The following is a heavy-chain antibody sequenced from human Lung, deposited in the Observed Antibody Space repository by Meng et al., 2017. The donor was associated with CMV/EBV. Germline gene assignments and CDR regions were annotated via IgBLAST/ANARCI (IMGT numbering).Heavy chain of an antibody. Sequence: ASVXVSCKASGYTFTSYGISWMRQAPGQGLEWMGWISVNSGKTTYAQKVQGRINMTTDTSTSTAYMELRSLRSDDTAVYYCVRGGWSPGYWGQRTRVTVSS. J-gene: IGHJ4*02. V-gene: IGHV1-18*01. CDR3: VRGGWSPGY. D-gene: IGHD6-19*01. CDR1: GYTFTSYG. CDR2: ISVNSGKT.